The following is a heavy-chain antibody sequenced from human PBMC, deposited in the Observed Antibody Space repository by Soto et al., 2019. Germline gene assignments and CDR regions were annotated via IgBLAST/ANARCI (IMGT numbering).Heavy chain of an antibody. Sequence: EVQLLESGGGLVQPGDSLRLSCAASGFTFSTYAMNWVRQAPGKGLEWVSFISGAGDSTYYAESVKGRFTISRDNSKNTVYLQLNSLRAEDTAIYYCAKDQMMDSVTTLAPGGQGTLVTVSS. CDR1: GFTFSTYA. CDR3: AKDQMMDSVTTLAP. J-gene: IGHJ5*02. CDR2: ISGAGDST. D-gene: IGHD4-17*01. V-gene: IGHV3-23*01.